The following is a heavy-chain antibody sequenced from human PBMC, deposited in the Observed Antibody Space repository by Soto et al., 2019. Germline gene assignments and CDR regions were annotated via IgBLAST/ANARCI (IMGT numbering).Heavy chain of an antibody. V-gene: IGHV1-24*01. D-gene: IGHD6-19*01. Sequence: GASVKVSCKVSGYTLTELSMHWVRQAPGKGLEWMGGFDPDDCETIYAQKFQGRVTMTEDTSTDTAYMELSSLRSEDTAVYYCATVGGIAVQIDYCGQGTLDTVSS. CDR2: FDPDDCET. CDR3: ATVGGIAVQIDY. J-gene: IGHJ4*02. CDR1: GYTLTELS.